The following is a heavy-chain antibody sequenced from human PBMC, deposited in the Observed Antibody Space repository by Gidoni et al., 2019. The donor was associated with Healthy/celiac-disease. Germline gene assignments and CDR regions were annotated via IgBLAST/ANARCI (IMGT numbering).Heavy chain of an antibody. J-gene: IGHJ4*02. CDR3: TSYDYSNYPSGGDY. Sequence: EVQLVESGGGLVKPGGSLRLSCAASGFTFSNAWMGWVRQAPGKGVEWVGRIKSKTDGGTTDYAAPVKGRFTISRDDSKNTLYLQMNSLKTEDTAVYYCTSYDYSNYPSGGDYWGQGTLVTVSS. CDR1: GFTFSNAW. V-gene: IGHV3-15*01. D-gene: IGHD4-4*01. CDR2: IKSKTDGGTT.